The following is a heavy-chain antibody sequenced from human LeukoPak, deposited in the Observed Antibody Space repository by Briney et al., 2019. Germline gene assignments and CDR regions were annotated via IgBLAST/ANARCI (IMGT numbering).Heavy chain of an antibody. Sequence: SVKVSCKASEGTFSSYAISWVRQAPGQGLEWMGGIIPIFGTANYAQKFQGRVTITADESTSTAYMELSSLRSEDTAVYYCARGRQVYCSGGSCYPDAFDIWGQGTMVTVSS. CDR2: IIPIFGTA. D-gene: IGHD2-15*01. V-gene: IGHV1-69*01. CDR3: ARGRQVYCSGGSCYPDAFDI. CDR1: EGTFSSYA. J-gene: IGHJ3*02.